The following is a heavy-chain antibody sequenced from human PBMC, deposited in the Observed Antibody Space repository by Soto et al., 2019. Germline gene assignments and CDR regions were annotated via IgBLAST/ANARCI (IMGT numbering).Heavy chain of an antibody. CDR2: SSASGRSS. CDR3: AKDGNWLDVYFDV. D-gene: IGHD6-19*01. CDR1: GIEFSNYA. V-gene: IGHV3-23*01. J-gene: IGHJ4*02. Sequence: EVQLLESGGGLVQPGGSLRLSCVASGIEFSNYAMSWVRQAPGKGLEWVSISSASGRSSYHADSVKGRFTISRDNSKNTLYLHMTILRAEDTAVYYCAKDGNWLDVYFDVWGQGTPVTVSS.